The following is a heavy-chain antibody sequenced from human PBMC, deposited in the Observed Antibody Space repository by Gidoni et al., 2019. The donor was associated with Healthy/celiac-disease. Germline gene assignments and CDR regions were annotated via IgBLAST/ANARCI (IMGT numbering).Heavy chain of an antibody. CDR3: AKDIYYDSSGYSGYFDY. Sequence: EVQLVESGGGLVQPGRSLRLSCAASGFTFADYAMHWVRQAPGKGLEWVSGISWNSGSIGYADSVKGRFTISRDNAKNSLYLQMNSLRAEDTALYYCAKDIYYDSSGYSGYFDYWGQGTLVTVSS. J-gene: IGHJ4*02. CDR1: GFTFADYA. V-gene: IGHV3-9*01. D-gene: IGHD3-22*01. CDR2: ISWNSGSI.